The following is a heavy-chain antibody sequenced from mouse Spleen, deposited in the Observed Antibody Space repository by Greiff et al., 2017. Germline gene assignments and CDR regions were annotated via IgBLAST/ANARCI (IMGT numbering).Heavy chain of an antibody. Sequence: EVKVVESGGGLVKPGGSLKLSCAASGFTFSSYAMSWVRQTPEKRLEWVATISSGGSYTYYPDSVKGRFTISRDNAKNTLYLQMSSLRSEDTAMYYCARGEGDYDWYFDVWGAGTTVTVSS. CDR2: ISSGGSYT. D-gene: IGHD2-4*01. CDR1: GFTFSSYA. CDR3: ARGEGDYDWYFDV. J-gene: IGHJ1*01. V-gene: IGHV5-9-1*01.